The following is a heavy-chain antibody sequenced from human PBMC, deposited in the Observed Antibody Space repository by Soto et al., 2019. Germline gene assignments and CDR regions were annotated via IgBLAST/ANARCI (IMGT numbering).Heavy chain of an antibody. CDR1: GYTFTRSG. D-gene: IGHD6-6*01. V-gene: IGHV1-18*01. J-gene: IGHJ6*02. CDR3: ARDRPTSSIRARDYYYAMDV. Sequence: ASVKVSCKASGYTFTRSGISWVRQAPGQGLEWMGWISTYNGNTNYAQKLQGRITMTTDTSTTTGYMELRSLRSDDTAVYYCARDRPTSSIRARDYYYAMDVWGQGTTVTVS. CDR2: ISTYNGNT.